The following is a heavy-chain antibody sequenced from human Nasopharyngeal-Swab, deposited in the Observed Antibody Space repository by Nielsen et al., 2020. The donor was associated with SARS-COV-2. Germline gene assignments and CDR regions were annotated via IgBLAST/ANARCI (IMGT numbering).Heavy chain of an antibody. J-gene: IGHJ6*02. Sequence: GESLKISCKGSGYSFTSYWIAWVRQMPGKGLEWVGIIYHRDSDTRYRPSFQGQVTISADKSISTAYLQWSSLKASDTAMYYCVRPEGVATSFKYYFQYGMDVWGQGTMVTVPS. CDR2: IYHRDSDT. V-gene: IGHV5-51*01. CDR1: GYSFTSYW. CDR3: VRPEGVATSFKYYFQYGMDV. D-gene: IGHD5-12*01.